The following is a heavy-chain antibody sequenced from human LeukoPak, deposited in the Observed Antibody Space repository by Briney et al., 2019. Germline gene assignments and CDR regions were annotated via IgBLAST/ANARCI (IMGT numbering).Heavy chain of an antibody. D-gene: IGHD3-3*01. J-gene: IGHJ4*02. V-gene: IGHV1-18*01. CDR2: ISAYNGNT. Sequence: ASVKVSCKASGYTFTSYGISWVRQAPGQGLEWMGWISAYNGNTNYAQKLQGRVTMTTDTSTSTAYMELRSLRSDDTAVYYCAREHLWRGYYDFWSGYYKGYYFDYWGQGTLVTVSS. CDR3: AREHLWRGYYDFWSGYYKGYYFDY. CDR1: GYTFTSYG.